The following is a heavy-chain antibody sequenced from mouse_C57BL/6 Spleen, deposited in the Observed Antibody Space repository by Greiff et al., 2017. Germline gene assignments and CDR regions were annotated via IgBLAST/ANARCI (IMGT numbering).Heavy chain of an antibody. CDR2: IHPSDSDT. D-gene: IGHD2-2*01. V-gene: IGHV1-74*01. J-gene: IGHJ4*01. CDR3: AVLYGADGYDDAMDY. Sequence: VQLQQPGAELVKPGASVKVSCKASGYTFTSYWMHWVKQRPGQGLEWIGRIHPSDSDTNYNQKFKGKATVTVDKSSSTAYMQRSSLTSEDSAVYYCAVLYGADGYDDAMDYWGQGTSVTVSS. CDR1: GYTFTSYW.